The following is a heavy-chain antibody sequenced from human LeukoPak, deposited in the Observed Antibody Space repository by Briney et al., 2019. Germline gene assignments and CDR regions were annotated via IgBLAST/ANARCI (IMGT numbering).Heavy chain of an antibody. J-gene: IGHJ4*02. D-gene: IGHD3-10*01. V-gene: IGHV3-21*01. CDR1: GFSFSSYG. CDR2: ISVGNYI. Sequence: GGSLRLSCAASGFSFSSYGMNWVRQAPGKGPEWVSSISVGNYIYYTDSVKGRFTISRDNAKKSLFLQMNSLRDEDTAVYYCARFDYYGSPNQIAHFDLWGRGTLVSVSS. CDR3: ARFDYYGSPNQIAHFDL.